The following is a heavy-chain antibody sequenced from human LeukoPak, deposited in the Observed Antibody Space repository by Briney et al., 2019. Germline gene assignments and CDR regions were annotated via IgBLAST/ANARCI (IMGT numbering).Heavy chain of an antibody. CDR2: ISSSSSYI. CDR3: ARVSSSWYSGDY. CDR1: GFTFSSYS. V-gene: IGHV3-21*01. J-gene: IGHJ4*02. Sequence: GGSLRLSCAASGFTFSSYSMNWVRQAPGKGLEWVSSISSSSSYIYYADSVKGRFTISRDNAKNSLYLQMNSLRAEDTAVYYCARVSSSWYSGDYWGQGTLVTVSS. D-gene: IGHD6-13*01.